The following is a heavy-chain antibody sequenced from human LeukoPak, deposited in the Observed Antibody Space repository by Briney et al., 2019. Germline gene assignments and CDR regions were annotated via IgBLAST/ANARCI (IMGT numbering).Heavy chain of an antibody. CDR1: GYTFTGYY. CDR2: INPYSGGT. D-gene: IGHD3-22*01. J-gene: IGHJ4*02. V-gene: IGHV1-2*02. Sequence: ASVKVSCKASGYTFTGYYMHWVRQAPGQGLEWMGWINPYSGGTNYAQKFRGRVTVTRDTSISTAYVDLSRLTSDDTAVYYCARDGRAYYYDSSGAFDYWGQGTLVTVSS. CDR3: ARDGRAYYYDSSGAFDY.